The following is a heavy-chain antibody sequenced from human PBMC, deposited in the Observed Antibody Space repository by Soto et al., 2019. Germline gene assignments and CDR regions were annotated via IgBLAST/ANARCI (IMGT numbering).Heavy chain of an antibody. CDR3: ASSRVIAVAGTAINFDY. CDR1: GGSISSYY. D-gene: IGHD6-19*01. CDR2: IYYSGST. J-gene: IGHJ4*02. V-gene: IGHV4-59*01. Sequence: SETLSLTCTVSGGSISSYYWSWIRQPPGKGLEWIGYIYYSGSTNYNPSLKSRVTISVDTSKNQFSLKLSSVTAADTAVYYCASSRVIAVAGTAINFDYWGQGTLVTVSS.